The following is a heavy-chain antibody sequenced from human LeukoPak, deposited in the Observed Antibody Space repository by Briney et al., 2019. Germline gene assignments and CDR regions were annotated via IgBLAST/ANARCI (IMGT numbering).Heavy chain of an antibody. V-gene: IGHV3-30-3*01. D-gene: IGHD2-21*01. CDR1: GFNFRSYS. J-gene: IGHJ3*02. CDR3: ARSRPSSHIVVVVGASRVAFDI. CDR2: TLYDGSDK. Sequence: GGSLRLSCAASGFNFRSYSMHWVRQAPGKGLEWVAVTLYDGSDKDFADSVKGRFTISRDNAKNSLYLQMNSLRAEDTAVYYCARSRPSSHIVVVVGASRVAFDIWGRGTMVTVSS.